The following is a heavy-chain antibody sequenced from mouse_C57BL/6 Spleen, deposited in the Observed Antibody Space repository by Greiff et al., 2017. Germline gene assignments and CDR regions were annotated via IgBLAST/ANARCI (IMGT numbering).Heavy chain of an antibody. J-gene: IGHJ1*03. D-gene: IGHD2-3*01. Sequence: QVQLKQSGAELVKPGASVKISCKASGYAFSSYWMNWVKQRPGKGLEWIGQIYPGDGDTNYNGKFKGKATLTADKSSSTAYMQLSSLTSEDSAVYFCARGGGGYYVLWYFDVWGTGTTVTVSS. CDR3: ARGGGGYYVLWYFDV. V-gene: IGHV1-80*01. CDR2: IYPGDGDT. CDR1: GYAFSSYW.